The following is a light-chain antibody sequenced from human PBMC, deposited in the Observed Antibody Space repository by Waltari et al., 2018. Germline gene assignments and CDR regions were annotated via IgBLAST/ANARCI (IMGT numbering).Light chain of an antibody. CDR3: QQYGGSPLT. J-gene: IGKJ3*01. Sequence: EIVLTQSPGTLSLSPGERATLSCRASQSVGTSVAWYQQKPGQAPRLLSYGASSRATGIPDRFSGSGSATDFTLTISRLGPEDIAVYFCQQYGGSPLTFGPGTKVDIK. V-gene: IGKV3-20*01. CDR1: QSVGTSV. CDR2: GAS.